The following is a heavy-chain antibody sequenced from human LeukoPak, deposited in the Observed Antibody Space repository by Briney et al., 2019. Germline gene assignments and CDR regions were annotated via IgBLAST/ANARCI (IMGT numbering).Heavy chain of an antibody. CDR3: ARDSTIFGVVRPFDP. Sequence: ASVKVSCKASGGTFSSYAISWVRQATGQGLEWMGWMNPNSGNTGYAQKFQGRVTMTRNTSISTAYMELSSLRSEDTAVYYCARDSTIFGVVRPFDPWGQGTLVTVSS. CDR1: GGTFSSYA. CDR2: MNPNSGNT. J-gene: IGHJ5*02. V-gene: IGHV1-8*02. D-gene: IGHD3-3*01.